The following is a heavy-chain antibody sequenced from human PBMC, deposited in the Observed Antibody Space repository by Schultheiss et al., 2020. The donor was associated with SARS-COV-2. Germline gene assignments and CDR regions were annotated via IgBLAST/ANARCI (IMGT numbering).Heavy chain of an antibody. V-gene: IGHV3-74*01. CDR3: TTDRVVVTAISYYYYGMDV. Sequence: GGSLRLSCAASGFTFSSYAMHWVRQAPGKGLVWVSRINSDGSSTSYADSVKGRFTISRDNAKNTLYLQMNSLKTEDTAVYYCTTDRVVVTAISYYYYGMDVWGQGTTVTVSS. D-gene: IGHD2-21*02. CDR1: GFTFSSYA. J-gene: IGHJ6*02. CDR2: INSDGSST.